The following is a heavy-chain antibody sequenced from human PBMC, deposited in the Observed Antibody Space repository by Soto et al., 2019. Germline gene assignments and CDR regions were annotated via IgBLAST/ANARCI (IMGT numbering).Heavy chain of an antibody. Sequence: GGSLRLSCAASGFTFSSYGMHWVRQAPGKGLEWVAVISYDGSNKYYADSVKGRFTISRDNSKNTLYLQMNSLRAEDTAVYYCAKGLYDFWSGPSYYYYYGMDVWGQGTTVTVSS. CDR1: GFTFSSYG. V-gene: IGHV3-30*18. J-gene: IGHJ6*02. CDR2: ISYDGSNK. D-gene: IGHD3-3*01. CDR3: AKGLYDFWSGPSYYYYYGMDV.